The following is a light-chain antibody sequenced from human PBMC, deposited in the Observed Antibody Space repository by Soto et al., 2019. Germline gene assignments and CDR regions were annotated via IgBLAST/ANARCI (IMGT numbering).Light chain of an antibody. Sequence: QYVLTQPPSASGTPGQRVTISCSGTSSNIGGNTLSWYQHLPGTASKLLIYSNNQRPAGLPDRFAGFKSGTSASLAISGLQSEDEADNYCAAWDDSLTGPLFGGGTQLTVL. CDR2: SNN. CDR1: SSNIGGNT. V-gene: IGLV1-44*01. CDR3: AAWDDSLTGPL. J-gene: IGLJ2*01.